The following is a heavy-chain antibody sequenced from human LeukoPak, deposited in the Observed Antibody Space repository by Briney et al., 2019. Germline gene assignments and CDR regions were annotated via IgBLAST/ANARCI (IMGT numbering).Heavy chain of an antibody. D-gene: IGHD2-8*01. J-gene: IGHJ4*02. CDR2: IIPIFGTA. CDR1: GGTFSSYA. CDR3: ARGCTNGVCYHPVDY. Sequence: ASAKVSCKASGGTFSSYAISWVRQAPGQGLEWMGGIIPIFGTANYAQKFQGRVTITADESTSTAYMELSSLRSEDTAVYYCARGCTNGVCYHPVDYWGQGTLVTVSS. V-gene: IGHV1-69*13.